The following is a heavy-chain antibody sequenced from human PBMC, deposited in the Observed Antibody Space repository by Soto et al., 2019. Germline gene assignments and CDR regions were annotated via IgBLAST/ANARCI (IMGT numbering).Heavy chain of an antibody. Sequence: ASVKVSCKASGYTFTSYDINWVRQATGQGLEWMGWMNPNSGNTGYAQKFQGRVTMTRNTSTSTAYMELSSLRSEDTAVYYCARGYYYGSGSSPDYWGQGNLVTVSS. CDR1: GYTFTSYD. CDR3: ARGYYYGSGSSPDY. J-gene: IGHJ4*02. D-gene: IGHD3-10*01. V-gene: IGHV1-8*01. CDR2: MNPNSGNT.